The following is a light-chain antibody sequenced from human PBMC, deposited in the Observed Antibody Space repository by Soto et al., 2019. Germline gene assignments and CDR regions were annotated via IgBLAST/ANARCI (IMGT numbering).Light chain of an antibody. Sequence: EVVMTQSPATLSVSPGERATLSCRASQSVSSNLAWYQQKHGQAPRLLIYGASTRATGIPARFSGSGSGTEFILTISSLQAEDFAVYYCQQYDNWPPITFGQGTRLGIK. CDR3: QQYDNWPPIT. J-gene: IGKJ5*01. CDR2: GAS. CDR1: QSVSSN. V-gene: IGKV3-15*01.